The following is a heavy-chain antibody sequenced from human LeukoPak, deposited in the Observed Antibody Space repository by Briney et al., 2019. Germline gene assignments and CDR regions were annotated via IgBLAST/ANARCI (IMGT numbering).Heavy chain of an antibody. Sequence: LETLSLTCTVSGGSISSYYWSWIRQPPGKGLEWIGEINHSGSTNYNPSLKSRVTISVDTSKNQFSLKLSSVTAADTAMYYCARGREGPFDYWGQGTLVTVSS. V-gene: IGHV4-34*01. CDR1: GGSISSYY. CDR2: INHSGST. CDR3: ARGREGPFDY. J-gene: IGHJ4*02.